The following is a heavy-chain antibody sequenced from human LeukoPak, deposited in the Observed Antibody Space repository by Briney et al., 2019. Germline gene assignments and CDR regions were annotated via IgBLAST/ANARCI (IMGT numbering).Heavy chain of an antibody. V-gene: IGHV1-2*02. CDR2: INPNSGGT. D-gene: IGHD2-2*01. CDR3: ARDRGFYCSSTSCYLFDN. Sequence: ASVKVSSKASGYTFTGYYMHWVRQAPGQGLEWMGWINPNSGGTNYAQKFQGRVTMTRDTSISTAYMELSRLRSDDTAVYYCARDRGFYCSSTSCYLFDNWGQGTLVTVSS. J-gene: IGHJ4*02. CDR1: GYTFTGYY.